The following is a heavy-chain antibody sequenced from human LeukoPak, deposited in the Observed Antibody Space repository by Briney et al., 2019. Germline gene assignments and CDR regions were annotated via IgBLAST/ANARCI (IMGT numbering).Heavy chain of an antibody. CDR3: AKDLADYYDSSGYAI. J-gene: IGHJ4*02. CDR2: IYSGGST. D-gene: IGHD3-22*01. Sequence: GGSLRLSCAASGFTVSSNYMSWVRQAPGKGLEWVSVIYSGGSTYYADSVKGRFTISRDNSKNTLYLQMNSLRAEDTAVYYCAKDLADYYDSSGYAIWGQGTLVTVSS. CDR1: GFTVSSNY. V-gene: IGHV3-53*01.